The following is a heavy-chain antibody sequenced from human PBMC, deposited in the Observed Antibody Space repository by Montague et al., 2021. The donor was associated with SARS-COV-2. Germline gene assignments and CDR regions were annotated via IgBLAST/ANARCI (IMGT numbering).Heavy chain of an antibody. CDR2: IHYSGST. J-gene: IGHJ3*01. V-gene: IGHV4-59*01. CDR3: ARTSDPSNFDSTGYYGAFDV. CDR1: GGSISSYY. Sequence: SETLSLTCTVSGGSISSYYWSWIRQPPGKGLEWIGYIHYSGSTNYNPSLESRVAISRDTSKNQFSLTLISATAADTAIYYCARTSDPSNFDSTGYYGAFDVWGQGTTVIVSS. D-gene: IGHD3-22*01.